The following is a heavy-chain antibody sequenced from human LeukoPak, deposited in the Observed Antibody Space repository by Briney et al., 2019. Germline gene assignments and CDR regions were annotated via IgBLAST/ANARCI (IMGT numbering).Heavy chain of an antibody. CDR1: GGSISSGDYY. CDR2: IYYSGST. Sequence: SETLSLTCTVSGGSISSGDYYWSWIRQPPGKGLEWIGYIYYSGSTYYNPSLKSRVTISVDTSKNQFSLKLSSVTAADTAVYYWARSLVVVRSFDYSGQGTLVTVSS. CDR3: ARSLVVVRSFDY. D-gene: IGHD3-22*01. J-gene: IGHJ4*02. V-gene: IGHV4-30-4*01.